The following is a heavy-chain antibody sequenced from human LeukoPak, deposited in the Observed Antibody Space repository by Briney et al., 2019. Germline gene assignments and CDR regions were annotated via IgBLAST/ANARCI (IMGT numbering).Heavy chain of an antibody. CDR1: GLTFGDYA. V-gene: IGHV3-49*04. CDR3: TSSSCSGGNCYVWYFQH. Sequence: GGSLRLSCTASGLTFGDYALTWVRQAPGKGLEWVGFIRSKAYGETTEYAASVKGRFTISIDDSKSIAYLQMNTLKTNDTAVYYCTSSSCSGGNCYVWYFQHWGQGTLVTVSS. D-gene: IGHD2-15*01. CDR2: IRSKAYGETT. J-gene: IGHJ1*01.